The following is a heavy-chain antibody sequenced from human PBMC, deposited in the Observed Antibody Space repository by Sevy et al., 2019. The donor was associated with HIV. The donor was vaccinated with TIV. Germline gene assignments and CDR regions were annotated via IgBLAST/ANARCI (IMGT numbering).Heavy chain of an antibody. V-gene: IGHV3-66*01. CDR3: ARGEIVAAGMFYQCHGMDI. Sequence: GGSLRLSCAASGFTVSSNYMSWVRQAPGKGLEWVSVIYSAGSTYYADSVKGRFTISRDNSKNTLFLQMNTLRAEDTAVYYCARGEIVAAGMFYQCHGMDIWGQGTTVTVSS. CDR1: GFTVSSNY. CDR2: IYSAGST. J-gene: IGHJ6*01. D-gene: IGHD6-13*01.